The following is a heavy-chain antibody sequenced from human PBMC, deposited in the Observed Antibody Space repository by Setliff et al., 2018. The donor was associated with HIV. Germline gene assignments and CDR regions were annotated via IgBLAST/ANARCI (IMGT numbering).Heavy chain of an antibody. Sequence: SETLSLTCTVSGDSIRGYYWSWIRQPPGKGLEWMGYVFYTGFAAYNTSLKSRLTISVDTSKSQFSLTLTSVTAADTAVYYCARQMPIPGIAITPVDYWGQGALVTVSS. D-gene: IGHD5-12*01. J-gene: IGHJ4*02. CDR1: GDSIRGYY. CDR2: VFYTGFA. V-gene: IGHV4-59*08. CDR3: ARQMPIPGIAITPVDY.